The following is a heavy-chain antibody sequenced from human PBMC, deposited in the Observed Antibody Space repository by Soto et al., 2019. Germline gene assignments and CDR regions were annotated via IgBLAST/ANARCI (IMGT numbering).Heavy chain of an antibody. D-gene: IGHD6-13*01. CDR3: ARGGGAAAAY. J-gene: IGHJ4*02. V-gene: IGHV3-66*01. CDR1: GFTVSGNY. Sequence: EVQLVESGGGLVQPGVSLRLSWAASGFTVSGNYMNWVRQAPGKGLEWVSVIYSDGSTYYADSVKGRFTISSDSSKNRLYLQMNRLRAEDTAVYYCARGGGAAAAYWGPGTLVTVSS. CDR2: IYSDGST.